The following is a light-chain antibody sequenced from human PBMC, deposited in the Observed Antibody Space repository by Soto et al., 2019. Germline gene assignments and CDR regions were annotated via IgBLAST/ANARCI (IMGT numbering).Light chain of an antibody. CDR3: GSSPRCRPLSV. Sequence: QSVMTQPASVSGSPGQSITISCTGSSSDVGGYNYVSWYQQHPGKAPKLMIYDVSNRPSGVSNRFSGSKSGNTASLIISGLQAEDEADYYSGSSPRCRPLSVSAIWTKVTVL. V-gene: IGLV2-14*01. CDR2: DVS. J-gene: IGLJ1*01. CDR1: SSDVGGYNY.